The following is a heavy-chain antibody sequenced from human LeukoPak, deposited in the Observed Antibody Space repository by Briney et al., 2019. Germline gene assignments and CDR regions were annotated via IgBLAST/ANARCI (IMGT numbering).Heavy chain of an antibody. Sequence: GGSLRLSCAASGFTFSSYAMHWVRQAPGKGLEWVAVISYDGSNKYYADSVKGRFTISRDNSKNTLYLQMNSLRAEDTAVYYCARGDFWSGYYTNXDFDYWGQGTLVTVS. CDR3: ARGDFWSGYYTNXDFDY. V-gene: IGHV3-30-3*01. CDR1: GFTFSSYA. CDR2: ISYDGSNK. J-gene: IGHJ4*02. D-gene: IGHD3-3*01.